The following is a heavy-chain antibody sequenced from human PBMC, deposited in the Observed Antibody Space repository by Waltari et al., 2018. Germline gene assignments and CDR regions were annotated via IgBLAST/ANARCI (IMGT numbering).Heavy chain of an antibody. Sequence: QVQLQESGPGLVKPSQTLSLTCTVSGGSISSGGYYWSWIRPPPGKGPEWIGYIYYSGITYYNPSLKSRVTISVDTSKNQFSLKLSSVTAADTAVYYCARGARVPAATIYYYYMDVWGKGTTVTVSS. CDR2: IYYSGIT. J-gene: IGHJ6*03. V-gene: IGHV4-31*03. CDR1: GGSISSGGYY. D-gene: IGHD2-2*01. CDR3: ARGARVPAATIYYYYMDV.